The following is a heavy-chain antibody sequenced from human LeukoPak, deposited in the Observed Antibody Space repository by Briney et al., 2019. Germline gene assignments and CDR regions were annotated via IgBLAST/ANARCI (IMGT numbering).Heavy chain of an antibody. CDR3: AREPRDAFDI. CDR2: MNPNSGNT. Sequence: ASVKVSCKATGYTFTGYYMHWVRQATGQGLEWMGWMNPNSGNTGYAQKFQGRVTITRNTSISTAYMELSSLRSEDTAVYYCAREPRDAFDIWGQGTMVTVSS. J-gene: IGHJ3*02. V-gene: IGHV1-8*03. CDR1: GYTFTGYY. D-gene: IGHD1-14*01.